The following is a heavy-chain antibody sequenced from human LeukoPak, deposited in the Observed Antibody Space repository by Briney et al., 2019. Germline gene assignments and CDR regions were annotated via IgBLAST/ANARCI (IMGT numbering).Heavy chain of an antibody. CDR3: ARGGYCGGDCYFYY. CDR1: GGSISSYY. Sequence: PSETLSLTCTLSGGSISSYYWSWIRQPPGKGLEWIGYIYYSGSTNYNPSLKSRVSISVDTSKNQFSLRLSSVTAADTAVYYCARGGYCGGDCYFYYWGQGTLVTVSS. D-gene: IGHD2-21*02. CDR2: IYYSGST. J-gene: IGHJ4*02. V-gene: IGHV4-59*08.